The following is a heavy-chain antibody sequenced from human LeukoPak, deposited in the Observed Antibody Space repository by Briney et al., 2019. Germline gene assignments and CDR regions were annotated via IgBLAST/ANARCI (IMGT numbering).Heavy chain of an antibody. CDR2: TSTGGRTV. CDR1: GFNFSDYE. Sequence: PGGSLRLSCAASGFNFSDYEMNWLRQAPGRGLEWLSYTSTGGRTVKYADSVKGRFTISRDNARSSLYLQMTNLRVEDTAVYFCARGGTVTYHFDHWGQGILVAVSS. D-gene: IGHD4-17*01. J-gene: IGHJ4*02. V-gene: IGHV3-48*03. CDR3: ARGGTVTYHFDH.